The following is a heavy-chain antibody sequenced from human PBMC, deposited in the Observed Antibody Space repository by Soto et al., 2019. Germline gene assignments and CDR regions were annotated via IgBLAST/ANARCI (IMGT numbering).Heavy chain of an antibody. J-gene: IGHJ6*02. V-gene: IGHV1-69*13. CDR1: GGTFSSYA. D-gene: IGHD1-1*01. CDR3: ARVPAEPYCYYGMDV. Sequence: GASVKVSCKASGGTFSSYAISWVRQAPGQGLEWMGGIIPIFGTANYAQKFQGRVTITADESTSTAYMELSSLRSEDTAVYYCARVPAEPYCYYGMDVWGQGTTVTVSS. CDR2: IIPIFGTA.